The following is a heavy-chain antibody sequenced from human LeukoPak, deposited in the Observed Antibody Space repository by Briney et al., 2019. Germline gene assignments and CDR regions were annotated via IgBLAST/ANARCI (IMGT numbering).Heavy chain of an antibody. CDR1: GGSFSGYY. J-gene: IGHJ4*02. Sequence: PSETLSLTCAVYGGSFSGYYWSWIRQPPGKGLEWIGEINHSGSTNYNPSLKSRVTISVDTSKNQFSLKLSSVTAADTAVYYCARGPSRGDYNTFDYWGQGTLVTVSS. CDR3: ARGPSRGDYNTFDY. V-gene: IGHV4-34*01. CDR2: INHSGST. D-gene: IGHD4-17*01.